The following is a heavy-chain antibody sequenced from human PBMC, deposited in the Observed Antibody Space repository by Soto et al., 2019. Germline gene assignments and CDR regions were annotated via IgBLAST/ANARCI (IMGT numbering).Heavy chain of an antibody. D-gene: IGHD2-2*02. CDR3: ARGGCSSTSCHKRLSWFDP. CDR1: GFTFSSYE. CDR2: ISSSGHTI. V-gene: IGHV3-48*03. Sequence: PGGSLRLSCVASGFTFSSYEMNWVRQAPGKGLEWVSYISSSGHTIYYADSVKGRFTISRDNAKNSLYLQMNSLRAEDTAVYYCARGGCSSTSCHKRLSWFDPWGQGTLVTVSS. J-gene: IGHJ5*02.